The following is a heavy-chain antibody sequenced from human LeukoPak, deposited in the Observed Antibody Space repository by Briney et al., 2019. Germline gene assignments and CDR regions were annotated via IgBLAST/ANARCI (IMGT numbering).Heavy chain of an antibody. CDR2: FSGSGGST. Sequence: GGSLRLSCAASGFTFSSYAMSWVRQAPGKGLEWVSAFSGSGGSTYYADSVKGRFTISRDNSKNTLSLQMNSLTAGDTAVYYCVRGPRYYDDSGFHYGVFDIWGQGTVVTVSS. V-gene: IGHV3-23*01. J-gene: IGHJ3*02. D-gene: IGHD3-16*01. CDR3: VRGPRYYDDSGFHYGVFDI. CDR1: GFTFSSYA.